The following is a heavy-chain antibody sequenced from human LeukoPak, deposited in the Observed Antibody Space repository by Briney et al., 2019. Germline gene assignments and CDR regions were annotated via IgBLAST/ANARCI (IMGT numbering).Heavy chain of an antibody. D-gene: IGHD2-15*01. CDR1: GYSVSSGYY. V-gene: IGHV4-38-2*02. J-gene: IGHJ3*02. CDR3: ARDPHCSSGSCLDAFDI. Sequence: KPSETLSLTCTVSGYSVSSGYYWGWIRQASGKGLEWIGNIYPGGSTSYYNPSLKSRVTISVDTSKNQFSLKLSSVTAADTAVYYCARDPHCSSGSCLDAFDIWGQGTMVTVSS. CDR2: IYPGGSTS.